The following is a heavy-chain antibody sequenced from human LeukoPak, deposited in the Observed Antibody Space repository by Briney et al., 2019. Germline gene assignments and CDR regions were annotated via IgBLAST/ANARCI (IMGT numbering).Heavy chain of an antibody. CDR1: VYTFTGYY. D-gene: IGHD1-26*01. V-gene: IGHV1-2*02. J-gene: IGHJ3*02. CDR2: INPNSGGT. CDR3: ARASGRYLTDAFDI. Sequence: ASVKVSCKASVYTFTGYYMHWVRQAPGQGLEWMGWINPNSGGTNYAQKFHGRVTMTRDTSISTAHMELSRLRSDDTAVAYCARASGRYLTDAFDIWGQGTMVSVSS.